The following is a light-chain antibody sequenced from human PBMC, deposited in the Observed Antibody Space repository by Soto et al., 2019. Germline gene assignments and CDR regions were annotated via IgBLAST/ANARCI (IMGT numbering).Light chain of an antibody. CDR3: QQYNSYPRT. Sequence: EIVLTQSPATLYVSPGEIATLSCRASQSLSSNVAWYQQRPRQAPRLLIYDTSSRASDVPARFSGRGSGTEFTLTISSLQPDDFATYYCQQYNSYPRTFGQGTKVDIK. J-gene: IGKJ1*01. CDR2: DTS. V-gene: IGKV3-15*01. CDR1: QSLSSN.